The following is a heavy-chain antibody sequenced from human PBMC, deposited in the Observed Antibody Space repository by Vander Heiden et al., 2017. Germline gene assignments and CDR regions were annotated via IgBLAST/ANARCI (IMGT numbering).Heavy chain of an antibody. V-gene: IGHV3-15*01. CDR3: TPQNGH. Sequence: EIQLVESGGGLVEPGGSLRLSCEASGFSFTNAWMSWVRQAPGKGLEWVGRTKSKADGGTIDYAAPVKGRFTISRDDSKNTLYLQMNSLKIEDTAVYYCTPQNGHWGQGTLVTVSS. CDR1: GFSFTNAW. CDR2: TKSKADGGTI. J-gene: IGHJ4*02. D-gene: IGHD4-17*01.